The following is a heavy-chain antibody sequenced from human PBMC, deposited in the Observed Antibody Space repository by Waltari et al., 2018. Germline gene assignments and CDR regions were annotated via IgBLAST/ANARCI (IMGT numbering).Heavy chain of an antibody. CDR2: ISTSDNSI. V-gene: IGHV3-48*03. Sequence: EVQLMESGGGLVQPGGSLRLSCAASGFTFSSYEMNWIRQAQGKGLEWVSYISTSDNSIYYADSVKGRFTISRDDAKNSLYLQMNSLRADDTAIFYCARGGEGSSWPFDYWGQGTLVTVSS. D-gene: IGHD6-13*01. CDR3: ARGGEGSSWPFDY. J-gene: IGHJ4*02. CDR1: GFTFSSYE.